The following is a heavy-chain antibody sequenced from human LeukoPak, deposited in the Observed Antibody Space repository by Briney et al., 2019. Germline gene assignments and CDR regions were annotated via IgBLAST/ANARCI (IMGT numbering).Heavy chain of an antibody. Sequence: GSLRLSCAGSGFTFSSYYMIWVRQAPGKGLEWIGSIYYSGSTYYNPSLKSRVTISVDTSKNQFSLNLNSVTAADAAVYYCARRSETPGKTIFDYWGQGTLVSVSS. CDR3: ARRSETPGKTIFDY. D-gene: IGHD3-10*01. CDR2: IYYSGST. V-gene: IGHV4-39*01. CDR1: GFTFSSYY. J-gene: IGHJ4*02.